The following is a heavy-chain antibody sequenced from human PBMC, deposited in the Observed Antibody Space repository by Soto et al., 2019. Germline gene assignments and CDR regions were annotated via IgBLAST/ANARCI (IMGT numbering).Heavy chain of an antibody. CDR2: VGGSDPNS. Sequence: VPLFESGGGLVQPGGSLRLSLAGSGFTFRSYAMSWVRRAPGKGLEWVSAVGGSDPNSYYADAVKGRFTISRDISKNTLYLQMTSLRDEDTALYFCAKGSVISPWYFDLVGLGTLFPVSS. CDR3: AKGSVISPWYFDL. J-gene: IGHJ2*01. V-gene: IGHV3-23*01. CDR1: GFTFRSYA. D-gene: IGHD3-10*01.